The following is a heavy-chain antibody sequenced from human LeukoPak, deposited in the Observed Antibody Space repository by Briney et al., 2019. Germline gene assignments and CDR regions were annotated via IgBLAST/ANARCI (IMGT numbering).Heavy chain of an antibody. J-gene: IGHJ6*02. D-gene: IGHD2-15*01. CDR2: ISSSSSYI. CDR1: GFTFSSYS. V-gene: IGHV3-21*01. Sequence: PGGSLRLSCAASGFTFSSYSMNWVRQAPGKGLEWVSSISSSSSYIYYADSVKGRFTISRDNAKNSLYLQMNSLRAEDTAVYYCARDHSLVVVGFRYYYGMDVWGQGTTVTVSS. CDR3: ARDHSLVVVGFRYYYGMDV.